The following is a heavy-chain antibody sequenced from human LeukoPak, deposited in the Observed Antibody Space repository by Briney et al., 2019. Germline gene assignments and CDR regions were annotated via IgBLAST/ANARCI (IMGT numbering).Heavy chain of an antibody. D-gene: IGHD1-26*01. V-gene: IGHV3-21*01. Sequence: GGSLRLSCAAAGFTFSTYSMNWVRQAPGKGLEWVSSISSSSTYISYADSVKGRFTISRDNAKNSLYLQKNSLRAEDTAVYYCPRGLETSGSYYGLLDYWGQGTLVTVSS. CDR3: PRGLETSGSYYGLLDY. CDR2: ISSSSTYI. CDR1: GFTFSTYS. J-gene: IGHJ4*02.